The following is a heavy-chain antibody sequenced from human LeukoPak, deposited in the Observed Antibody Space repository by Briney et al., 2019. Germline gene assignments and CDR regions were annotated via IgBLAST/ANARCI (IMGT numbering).Heavy chain of an antibody. Sequence: GGSLRLSCAASGFTFSSYSMNWVRQAPGKGLEWVSYISSSSSTIYYADSVRGRFTISRDNAKNSLYLQMNSLRAEDTAVYYCARDPRGYDEVDFDYWGQGTLVTVSS. J-gene: IGHJ4*02. CDR2: ISSSSSTI. V-gene: IGHV3-48*04. D-gene: IGHD2-15*01. CDR1: GFTFSSYS. CDR3: ARDPRGYDEVDFDY.